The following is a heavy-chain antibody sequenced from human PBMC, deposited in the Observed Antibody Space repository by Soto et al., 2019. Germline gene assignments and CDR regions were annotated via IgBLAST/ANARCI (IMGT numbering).Heavy chain of an antibody. CDR2: IYSGGST. CDR1: GFTVSSNY. CDR3: ATEIVRHRVVKAFDI. Sequence: EVQLVETGGGLIQPGGSLILSCAASGFTVSSNYMSWIRQAPGKGLEWVSVIYSGGSTYYADSVKGRFTISRDNSKNTLYLQMNSLRAEDTAVYYCATEIVRHRVVKAFDIWGQGTMVTVSS. D-gene: IGHD3-3*01. V-gene: IGHV3-53*02. J-gene: IGHJ3*02.